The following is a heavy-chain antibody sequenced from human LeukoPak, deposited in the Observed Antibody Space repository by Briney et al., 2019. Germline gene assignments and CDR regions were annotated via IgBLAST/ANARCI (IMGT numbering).Heavy chain of an antibody. Sequence: GGSLRLSCTASGFSFSNHYMRWIRQAPGKGREWVANINEDGSNKWHLGSVKGRFTVSRDNARNSLYLQMNSLRVEDTAVYYCTRVIVAVPGYFDYFDFWGQGVLVTVSS. CDR1: GFSFSNHY. J-gene: IGHJ4*02. V-gene: IGHV3-7*01. CDR3: TRVIVAVPGYFDYFDF. CDR2: INEDGSNK. D-gene: IGHD6-19*01.